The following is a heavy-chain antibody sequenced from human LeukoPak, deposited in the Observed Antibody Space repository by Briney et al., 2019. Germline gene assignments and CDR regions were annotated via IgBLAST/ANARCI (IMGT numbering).Heavy chain of an antibody. Sequence: PGGSLRLSCAASGFTFSSYEMNWVRQAPGKGLEWVSYISSSGSTIYYADSVKGRFTISRDNAKNSLYLQMNSLRAEDTAVYYCARVRVLGLVDPWGQGTLVTVSS. D-gene: IGHD3-3*02. J-gene: IGHJ5*02. V-gene: IGHV3-48*03. CDR3: ARVRVLGLVDP. CDR2: ISSSGSTI. CDR1: GFTFSSYE.